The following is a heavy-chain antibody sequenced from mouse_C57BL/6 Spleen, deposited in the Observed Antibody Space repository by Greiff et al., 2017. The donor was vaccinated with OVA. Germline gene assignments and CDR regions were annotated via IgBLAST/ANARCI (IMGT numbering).Heavy chain of an antibody. CDR3: ARQRELGYFDY. CDR1: GFTFSDYY. V-gene: IGHV5-12*01. Sequence: DVQLVESGGGLVQPGGSLKLSCAASGFTFSDYYMYWVRQTPEKRLEWVAYISNGGGSTYYPDTVKGRFTISRDNAKNTLYLQMSRLKSEDTAMYYCARQRELGYFDYWGQGTTLTVSS. D-gene: IGHD4-1*01. CDR2: ISNGGGST. J-gene: IGHJ2*01.